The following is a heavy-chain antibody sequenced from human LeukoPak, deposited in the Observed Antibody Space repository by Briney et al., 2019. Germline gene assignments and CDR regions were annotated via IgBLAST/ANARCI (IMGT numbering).Heavy chain of an antibody. CDR3: ARGSSRWDS. V-gene: IGHV4-59*02. D-gene: IGHD4-23*01. J-gene: IGHJ4*02. CDR1: GDSVSPSY. Sequence: PSETLSLTCAVSGDSVSPSYWSWIRQPPGRALEWIGYIHYHGSTRYNPSFASRVTMSVDTSKNQLSLNVNSVTAADTAVYYCARGSSRWDSWGQGTLVTVSS. CDR2: IHYHGST.